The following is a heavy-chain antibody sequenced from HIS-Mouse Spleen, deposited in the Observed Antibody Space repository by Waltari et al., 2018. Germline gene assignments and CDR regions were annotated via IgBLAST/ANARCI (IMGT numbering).Heavy chain of an antibody. CDR3: ARDHRNNWAIRD. CDR2: ISDDGRNK. V-gene: IGHV3-30*04. D-gene: IGHD1-20*01. Sequence: HVQLVESGGGVVQPGRSLRLSCAASGFPFSSYAMHWVRQAPGKGLEWVAGISDDGRNKYYADSGKGRFTIARDNSKNTLYLQMNSLRAEDTAVYYCARDHRNNWAIRDWGQGTLVTVSS. CDR1: GFPFSSYA. J-gene: IGHJ4*02.